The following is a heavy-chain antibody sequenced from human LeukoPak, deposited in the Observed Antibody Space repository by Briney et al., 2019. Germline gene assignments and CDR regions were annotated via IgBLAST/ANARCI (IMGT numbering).Heavy chain of an antibody. J-gene: IGHJ4*02. D-gene: IGHD2-2*01. Sequence: SGGSLRLSCAASGFTFSSYAMYWVRRTPGKGLEYVSVISGNGVSTHYATSVKGRFTISRDNSKNMLYLQMGSLRAEDMAVYYCTRDASDIVAVPAAVGPFDLRGQGTLVTVSS. CDR1: GFTFSSYA. V-gene: IGHV3-64*01. CDR2: ISGNGVST. CDR3: TRDASDIVAVPAAVGPFDL.